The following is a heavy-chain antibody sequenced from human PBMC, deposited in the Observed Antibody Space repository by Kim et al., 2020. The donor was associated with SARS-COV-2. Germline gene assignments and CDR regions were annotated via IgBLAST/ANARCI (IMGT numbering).Heavy chain of an antibody. Sequence: ASVKVSCKASGYTFTSYGISWVRQAPGQGLEWMGWISAYNGNTNYAQKLQGRVTMTTDTSTSTAYMELRSLRSDDTAVYYCARDQITIFGVVAYYYYGMDVWGQGTTVTVSS. V-gene: IGHV1-18*01. CDR1: GYTFTSYG. D-gene: IGHD3-3*01. CDR2: ISAYNGNT. J-gene: IGHJ6*02. CDR3: ARDQITIFGVVAYYYYGMDV.